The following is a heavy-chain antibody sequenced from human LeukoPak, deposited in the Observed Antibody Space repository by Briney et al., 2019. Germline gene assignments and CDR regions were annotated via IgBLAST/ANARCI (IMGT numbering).Heavy chain of an antibody. CDR2: IYTSGST. D-gene: IGHD2-2*03. Sequence: KASETLSLTCTVSGGSISSSSYYWGWIRQPPGKGLEWIGRIYTSGSTNYNPSLKSRVTMSVDTSKNQFSLKLSSVTAADTAVYYCARLTVASSLDMADWFDPWGQGTLVTVSS. CDR3: ARLTVASSLDMADWFDP. CDR1: GGSISSSSYY. V-gene: IGHV4-39*07. J-gene: IGHJ5*02.